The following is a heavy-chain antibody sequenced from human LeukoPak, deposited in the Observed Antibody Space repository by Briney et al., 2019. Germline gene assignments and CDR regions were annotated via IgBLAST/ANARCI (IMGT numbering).Heavy chain of an antibody. Sequence: SETMSLTCTVSGGSISSSSYYWGWIRQPPGKGLEWIASMSYSGTTYYNPSLKSRVTISVDTSKNQFSLKLSSVTAADTAVYFCARSGYSFLVDSWGQGTLVTVSA. V-gene: IGHV4-39*01. CDR2: MSYSGTT. D-gene: IGHD5-18*01. CDR1: GGSISSSSYY. J-gene: IGHJ4*02. CDR3: ARSGYSFLVDS.